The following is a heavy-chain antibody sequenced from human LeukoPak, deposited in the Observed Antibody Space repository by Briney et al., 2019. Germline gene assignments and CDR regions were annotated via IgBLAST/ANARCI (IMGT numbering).Heavy chain of an antibody. D-gene: IGHD1-26*01. CDR1: GFTVSSNY. CDR3: ARDFTRLVGATDAFDI. J-gene: IGHJ3*02. Sequence: GGSLRLSCAASGFTVSSNYMSWVCQAPGKGLEWVSVIYSGGSTYYADSVKGRFTISRDNSKNTLYLQMNSLRAEDTAVYYCARDFTRLVGATDAFDIWGQGTMVAVSS. CDR2: IYSGGST. V-gene: IGHV3-53*01.